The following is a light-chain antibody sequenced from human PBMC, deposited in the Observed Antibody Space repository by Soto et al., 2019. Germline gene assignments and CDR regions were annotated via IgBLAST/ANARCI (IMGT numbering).Light chain of an antibody. CDR1: QRVLYSSNNKNY. Sequence: DIVMTQSPDSLAVSLGERATINCKSSQRVLYSSNNKNYLAWYQQKPGQPPKLLIYWASTRESGVPDRFSGSGSGTDFTLSISSLQAEDVAVYYCHQHYNIPFTFGPGTKVDI. CDR3: HQHYNIPFT. V-gene: IGKV4-1*01. CDR2: WAS. J-gene: IGKJ3*01.